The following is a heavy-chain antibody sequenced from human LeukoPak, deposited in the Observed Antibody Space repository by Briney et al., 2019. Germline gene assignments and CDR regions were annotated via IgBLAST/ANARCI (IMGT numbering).Heavy chain of an antibody. CDR1: GGSFSGYY. V-gene: IGHV4-34*01. Sequence: PSETLSLTCAVYGGSFSGYYWSWIRQPPEKGLEWIGEINHSGSTNYNPSLKSRVTISVYTSKIQFSLKLSSVTAADTAVYYCAGPVYSSSWYFLDVWGQGTTVTVSS. J-gene: IGHJ6*02. CDR3: AGPVYSSSWYFLDV. CDR2: INHSGST. D-gene: IGHD6-13*01.